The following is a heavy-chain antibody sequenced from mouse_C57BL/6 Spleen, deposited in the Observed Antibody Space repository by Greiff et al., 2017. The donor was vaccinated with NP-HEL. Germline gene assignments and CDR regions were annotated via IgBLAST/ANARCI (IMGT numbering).Heavy chain of an antibody. D-gene: IGHD1-1*01. Sequence: VQLQQPGAELVKPGASVKLSCKASGYTFTSYWMQWVKQRPGQGLEWIGEIDPSDSYTNYNQKFKGKATLTVDTSSSTAYMQLSSLTSEDSAVYYCARDPYYYGSSYYFDYWGQGTTLTVSS. CDR2: IDPSDSYT. V-gene: IGHV1-50*01. CDR1: GYTFTSYW. J-gene: IGHJ2*01. CDR3: ARDPYYYGSSYYFDY.